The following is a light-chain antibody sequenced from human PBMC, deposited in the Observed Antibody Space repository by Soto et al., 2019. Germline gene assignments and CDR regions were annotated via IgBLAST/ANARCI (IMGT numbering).Light chain of an antibody. CDR3: QQRSNWPCT. J-gene: IGKJ3*01. CDR1: QSVSSY. Sequence: EIVLTQSPAPLSLSPGERATLSCRASQSVSSYLAWYQQNPGQAPRLLIYAASNRATGIPDRFSGRESGTDFTLTISSLEPEDFAVYYCQQRSNWPCTFGPGTKVDIK. V-gene: IGKV3-11*01. CDR2: AAS.